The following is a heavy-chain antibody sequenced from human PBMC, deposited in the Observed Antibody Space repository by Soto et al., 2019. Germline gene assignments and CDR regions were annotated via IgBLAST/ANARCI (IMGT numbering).Heavy chain of an antibody. CDR3: AGNSGSYYFDY. D-gene: IGHD1-26*01. J-gene: IGHJ4*02. Sequence: GGSLRLSCAASGFTFSSYWMSWVRQAPGKGLEWVANIKQDGSEKYYVDSVKGRFTISRDNSKNTLYLQMNSLRAEDTAVYYCAGNSGSYYFDYWGQGTLVTVSS. CDR2: IKQDGSEK. V-gene: IGHV3-7*05. CDR1: GFTFSSYW.